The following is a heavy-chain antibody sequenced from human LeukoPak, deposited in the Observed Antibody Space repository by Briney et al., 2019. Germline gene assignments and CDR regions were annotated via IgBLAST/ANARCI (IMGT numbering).Heavy chain of an antibody. CDR1: GGSITCSTHY. Sequence: SETLSLTCTVSGGSITCSTHYWGWIRQPPGKGLEWIGSIYYSGTTYYNPSLPSLKSRVTISIDTSKNQFSLNLTSVTATDTAVYYCAATYPGSSWRYWGQGTLVTVSS. V-gene: IGHV4-39*07. CDR3: AATYPGSSWRY. D-gene: IGHD6-13*01. J-gene: IGHJ4*02. CDR2: IYYSGTT.